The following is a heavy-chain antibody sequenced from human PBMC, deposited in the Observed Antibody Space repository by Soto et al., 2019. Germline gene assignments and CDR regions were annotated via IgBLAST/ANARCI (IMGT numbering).Heavy chain of an antibody. Sequence: QVQLVESGGGVVQPGRSLRLSCAASGFTFSNYGMHWVRQAPGKGLEWVAVIWYDGSNKYYADSVKGRFTISRDNSKNTVYLQMNSRRAEDTAVYYCARDDYGGVDWGQGTLVTVSS. CDR1: GFTFSNYG. CDR3: ARDDYGGVD. D-gene: IGHD4-17*01. J-gene: IGHJ1*01. CDR2: IWYDGSNK. V-gene: IGHV3-33*01.